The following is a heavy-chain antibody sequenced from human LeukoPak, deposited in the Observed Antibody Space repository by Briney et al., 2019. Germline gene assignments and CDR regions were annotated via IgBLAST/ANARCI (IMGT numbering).Heavy chain of an antibody. D-gene: IGHD4-17*01. CDR1: GGSISSYY. CDR2: IYTSGST. J-gene: IGHJ4*02. CDR3: AVDYAGGRYY. V-gene: IGHV4-4*07. Sequence: PSETLSLTWTVSGGSISSYYWSWIQQPAGKGLEWIGRIYTSGSTKYNPSLKGRVTMSVDTSKNHSSLKLSSVTAAETAVYYCAVDYAGGRYYWGQGTLVTVSS.